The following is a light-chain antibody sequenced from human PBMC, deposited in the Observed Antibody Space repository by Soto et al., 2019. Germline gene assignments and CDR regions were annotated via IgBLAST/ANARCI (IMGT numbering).Light chain of an antibody. CDR2: EVS. CDR3: SSYTSTNTLGV. V-gene: IGLV2-14*01. J-gene: IGLJ3*02. Sequence: QSALTQPASVSGSPGQSITISCTGTSSDVGVYNFVSWYQHHPGKAPKLIIYEVSNRPSGVSNRFSGSKSGNTASLTISGLQAEDEADYYCSSYTSTNTLGVFGGGPKLTVL. CDR1: SSDVGVYNF.